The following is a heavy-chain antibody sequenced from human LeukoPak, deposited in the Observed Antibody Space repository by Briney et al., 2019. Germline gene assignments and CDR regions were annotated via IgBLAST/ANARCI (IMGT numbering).Heavy chain of an antibody. V-gene: IGHV4-59*01. J-gene: IGHJ2*01. CDR2: IYYSGST. CDR1: GGSISSYY. CDR3: ARGGRIAAAARPYWYFDL. Sequence: KPSETLSLTCTVSGGSISSYYWSWIRQPPGKGLEWIGYIYYSGSTNYNPSLKSRVTISVDTSKNQFSLKLSSVTAADTAVYYCARGGRIAAAARPYWYFDLWGRGTLVTVSS. D-gene: IGHD6-13*01.